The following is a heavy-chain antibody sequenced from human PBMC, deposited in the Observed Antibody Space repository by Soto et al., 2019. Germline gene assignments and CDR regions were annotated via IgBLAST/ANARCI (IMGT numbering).Heavy chain of an antibody. CDR3: ARDGYLVH. Sequence: QVQLVQSGAEVKKPGDSVRVSCKASGYTFTSYGIGWVRQAPGQGLEWMGWISANNGNTKYAQKVQGRVTMTTDASTSTAYMELRSLRSDDAAVYYCARDGYLVHWGQGTLVTVSS. J-gene: IGHJ4*02. CDR2: ISANNGNT. V-gene: IGHV1-18*01. CDR1: GYTFTSYG.